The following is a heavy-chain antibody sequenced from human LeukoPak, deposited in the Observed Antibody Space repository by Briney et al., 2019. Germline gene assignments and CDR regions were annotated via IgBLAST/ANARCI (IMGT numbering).Heavy chain of an antibody. CDR3: AARTSHDYGDAFDI. V-gene: IGHV1-58*02. CDR2: IVVGSGNT. Sequence: SVKVSCKASGFTFPNSAMQWLRQARGQRLEWIGWIVVGSGNTNYAQKFQERVTITRDMSTSTAYMELSSLRSEDTAVYYCAARTSHDYGDAFDIWGQGTMVTVSS. CDR1: GFTFPNSA. D-gene: IGHD4-17*01. J-gene: IGHJ3*02.